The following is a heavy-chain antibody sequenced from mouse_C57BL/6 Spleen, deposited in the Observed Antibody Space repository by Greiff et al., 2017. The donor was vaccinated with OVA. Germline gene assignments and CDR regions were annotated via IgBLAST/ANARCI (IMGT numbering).Heavy chain of an antibody. V-gene: IGHV1-55*01. CDR1: GYTFTSYW. D-gene: IGHD2-4*01. CDR2: IYPGSGST. J-gene: IGHJ4*01. Sequence: QVQLQQPGAELVKPGASVKMSCKASGYTFTSYWITWVKQRPGQGLEWIGDIYPGSGSTNYNEKFKSKATLTVDTSSSTAYMQLSSLTSEYSAVYYCAYYDYDGYYAMDYWGQGTSVTVSS. CDR3: AYYDYDGYYAMDY.